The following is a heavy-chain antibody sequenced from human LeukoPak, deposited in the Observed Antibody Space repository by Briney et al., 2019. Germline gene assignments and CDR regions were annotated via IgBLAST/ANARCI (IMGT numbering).Heavy chain of an antibody. D-gene: IGHD2-2*01. Sequence: SQTLSLTCTVSGGSISSGSYYWSWIRQPAGKGLEWIVRIYTSGSTNYNPSLKSRVTISVDTSKNQFSLKLSSVTAADTAVYYCARVVVPAANYYYYYMDVWGKGTTVTVSS. CDR1: GGSISSGSYY. J-gene: IGHJ6*03. V-gene: IGHV4-61*02. CDR3: ARVVVPAANYYYYYMDV. CDR2: IYTSGST.